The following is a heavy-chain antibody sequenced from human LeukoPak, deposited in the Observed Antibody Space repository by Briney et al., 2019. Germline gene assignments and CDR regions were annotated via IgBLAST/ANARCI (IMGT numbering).Heavy chain of an antibody. J-gene: IGHJ5*02. CDR3: ARQGRLRGFDP. D-gene: IGHD6-6*01. CDR2: IYYSGST. Sequence: SETLSLTCTVSGGSISSSSYYWGWIRQPPGKGLEWIGSIYYSGSTYYNPSLKSRVTISVDTSKNQFSLKLSSVTAADTAVYYCARQGRLRGFDPWGQGTLVTVSS. CDR1: GGSISSSSYY. V-gene: IGHV4-39*01.